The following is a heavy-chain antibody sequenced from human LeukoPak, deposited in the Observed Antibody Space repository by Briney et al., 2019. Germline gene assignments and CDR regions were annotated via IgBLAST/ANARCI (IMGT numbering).Heavy chain of an antibody. CDR1: GFTFSDYY. CDR2: ISSSGSTI. D-gene: IGHD3-22*01. V-gene: IGHV3-11*01. CDR3: ATLGATMIVPFDY. Sequence: GGSLRLSCAASGFTFSDYYMSWIRQAPGKGLEWVSYISSSGSTIYYADSVKGRFTISRDNAKNSLYLQMNSLRAEDTAVYYCATLGATMIVPFDYWGQGTLVTVSS. J-gene: IGHJ4*02.